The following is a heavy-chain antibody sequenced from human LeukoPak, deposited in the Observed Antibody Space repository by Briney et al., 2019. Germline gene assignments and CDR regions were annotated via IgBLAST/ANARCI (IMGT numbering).Heavy chain of an antibody. CDR3: AKSQSGDFPNWDY. V-gene: IGHV3-21*01. D-gene: IGHD2-21*02. CDR1: GFTFSSYS. J-gene: IGHJ4*02. CDR2: ITSSSNYM. Sequence: PGGSLRLSCAGSGFTFSSYSMTWVRQAPGKGPEWVSSITSSSNYMYYADSLKGRFTISRDNAKSSRYLQMNSLRAEDTAVYYCAKSQSGDFPNWDYWGQGTLVTVSS.